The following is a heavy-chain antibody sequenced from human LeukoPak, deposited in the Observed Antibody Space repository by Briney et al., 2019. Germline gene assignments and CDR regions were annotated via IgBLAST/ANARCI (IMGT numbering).Heavy chain of an antibody. V-gene: IGHV3-53*05. CDR1: GFTVSSDY. J-gene: IGHJ6*03. Sequence: PGGSLRLSCAASGFTVSSDYMSWVRQAPGKGLEWVSVIYSGGSTYYADSVKGRFTISRDNSKNTLYLQMNSLRAEDTAVYYCARTLVVVYYYMDVWGKGTTVTVSS. D-gene: IGHD2-15*01. CDR3: ARTLVVVYYYMDV. CDR2: IYSGGST.